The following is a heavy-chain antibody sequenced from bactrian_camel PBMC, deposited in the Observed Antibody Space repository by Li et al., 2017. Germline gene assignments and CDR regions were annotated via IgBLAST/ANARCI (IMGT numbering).Heavy chain of an antibody. Sequence: QLVESGGGSVQSGGSLNLSCVASGSTYITSYCMAWFRQAPGKEREGVAAIDSSSDRRTTYADFVKGRFAISRDNTKTTVCLQMNSLKLDDTAKYFCAAKGGIWTVCGTKVPNWGFWGRGTQVTVS. CDR1: GSTYITSYC. CDR3: AAKGGIWTVCGTKVPNWGF. J-gene: IGHJ6*01. V-gene: IGHV3S53*01. D-gene: IGHD1*01. CDR2: IDSSSDRRT.